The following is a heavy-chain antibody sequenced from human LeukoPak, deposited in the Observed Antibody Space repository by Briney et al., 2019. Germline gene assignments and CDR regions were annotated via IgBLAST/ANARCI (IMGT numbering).Heavy chain of an antibody. J-gene: IGHJ4*02. CDR2: ISGSGGST. Sequence: GGSLRLSCAASGFTFSSYAMSWVRQAPGKGLEWVSAISGSGGSTYYADSVKGRFTISRDNSKNTLYLQMNSLRAEDTAVYYCATGRFRFPRPNFDYWGQGTLVTVSS. CDR1: GFTFSSYA. CDR3: ATGRFRFPRPNFDY. D-gene: IGHD3-3*01. V-gene: IGHV3-23*01.